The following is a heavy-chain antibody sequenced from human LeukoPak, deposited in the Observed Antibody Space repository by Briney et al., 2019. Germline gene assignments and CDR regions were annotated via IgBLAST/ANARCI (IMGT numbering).Heavy chain of an antibody. CDR3: AKIYFDNSAYYSDY. D-gene: IGHD3-22*01. CDR2: ISNTGIT. V-gene: IGHV4-39*01. CDR1: GGSMSSSSYN. Sequence: SETLSLTCSVSGGSMSSSSYNWAWIRQSPGKGLEWIGKISNTGITYYNPSLKSRVTISVDTSRNQFSLELSSVTAADSAIYYCAKIYFDNSAYYSDYWGQGTLVSVSS. J-gene: IGHJ4*02.